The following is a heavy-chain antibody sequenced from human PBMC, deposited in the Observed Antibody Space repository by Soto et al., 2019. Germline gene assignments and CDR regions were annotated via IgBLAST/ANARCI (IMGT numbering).Heavy chain of an antibody. Sequence: QVQLVQSGAEVKKPGSSVKVSCKASGGTFSSYAISWVRQAPGQGLEWMGGIVTIFGTANYAQKFQGIVRFPEDESSCAGYMELSSVRSEDPAVYYCPGDLGWFVDYWGQGTLVTVSS. CDR3: PGDLGWFVDY. V-gene: IGHV1-69*19. D-gene: IGHD3-3*01. CDR1: GGTFSSYA. J-gene: IGHJ4*02. CDR2: IVTIFGTA.